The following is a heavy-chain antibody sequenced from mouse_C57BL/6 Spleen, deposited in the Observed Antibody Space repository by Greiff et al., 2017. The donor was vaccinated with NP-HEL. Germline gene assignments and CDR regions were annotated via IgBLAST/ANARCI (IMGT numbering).Heavy chain of an antibody. CDR3: AIDSSGTGAMDY. J-gene: IGHJ4*01. D-gene: IGHD3-2*02. CDR2: IDPSDSYT. CDR1: GYTFTSYW. Sequence: VQLQQPGAELVMPGASVKLSCKASGYTFTSYWMHWVKQRPGQGLEWIGEIDPSDSYTNYNQKFKGKSTLTVDKSSSTAYMQLSSLTSEDSAVYYCAIDSSGTGAMDYWGQGTSVTVSS. V-gene: IGHV1-69*01.